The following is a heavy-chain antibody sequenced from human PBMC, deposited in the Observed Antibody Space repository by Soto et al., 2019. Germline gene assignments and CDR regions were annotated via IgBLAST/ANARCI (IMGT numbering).Heavy chain of an antibody. J-gene: IGHJ3*02. Sequence: LRLSCAASGFTFSGSAIHWVRQASGKGLEWVGRIRSKVNNYATAYTASVKGRFTISRDDPKNTAYLQMNSLKTEDTAVYYCTLANCSGGSCYPAFDIWGQGTMVTVS. CDR3: TLANCSGGSCYPAFDI. CDR2: IRSKVNNYAT. D-gene: IGHD2-15*01. CDR1: GFTFSGSA. V-gene: IGHV3-73*01.